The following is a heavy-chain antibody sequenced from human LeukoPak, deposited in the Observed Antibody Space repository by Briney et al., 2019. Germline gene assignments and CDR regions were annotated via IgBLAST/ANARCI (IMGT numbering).Heavy chain of an antibody. V-gene: IGHV1-18*04. CDR2: ISAYNGNT. CDR1: GYTFTGYY. D-gene: IGHD3-22*01. Sequence: ASVKVSCKASGYTFTGYYMHWVRQAPGQGLEWMGWISAYNGNTNYAQKLQGRVTMTTDTSTSTAYMELRSLRSDDTAVYYCARDIHDSSGYYSSWGQGTLVTVSS. J-gene: IGHJ4*02. CDR3: ARDIHDSSGYYSS.